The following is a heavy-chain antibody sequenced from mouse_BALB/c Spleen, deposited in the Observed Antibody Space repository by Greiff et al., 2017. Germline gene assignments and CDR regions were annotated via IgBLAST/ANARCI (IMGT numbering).Heavy chain of an antibody. V-gene: IGHV2-9*02. J-gene: IGHJ3*01. Sequence: QVQLKESGPGLVAPSQSLSITCTVSGFSLTSYGVHWVRQPPGKGLEWLGVIWAGGSTNYNSALMSRLSISKDNPKSQVFLKMNSLQTDDTAMYYCARGYGNFAYWGQGTLVTVSA. CDR1: GFSLTSYG. CDR3: ARGYGNFAY. D-gene: IGHD2-10*02. CDR2: IWAGGST.